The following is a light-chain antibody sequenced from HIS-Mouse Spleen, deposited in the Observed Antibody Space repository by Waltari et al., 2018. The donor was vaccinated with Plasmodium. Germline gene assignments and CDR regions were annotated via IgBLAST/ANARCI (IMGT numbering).Light chain of an antibody. J-gene: IGLJ2*01. CDR3: CSYAGSSTFVV. CDR2: EGS. CDR1: SSDVGSYNL. Sequence: QSALTQPASVSGSPGQSITISCTGTSSDVGSYNLVSWYQQHPGKAPKLMIYEGSKGPSGVSNRFSGSKSGNTASLTSSGLQAEDEADYYCCSYAGSSTFVVFGGGTKLTVL. V-gene: IGLV2-23*03.